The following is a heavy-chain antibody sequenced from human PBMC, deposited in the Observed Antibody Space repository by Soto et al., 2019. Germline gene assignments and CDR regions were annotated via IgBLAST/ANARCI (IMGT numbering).Heavy chain of an antibody. CDR1: GFTFTNAW. CDR3: TTEIHVYRYLDY. D-gene: IGHD3-10*02. V-gene: IGHV3-15*05. Sequence: EVQLVESGGGLLRPGGSLRLSCTTSGFTFTNAWLSWVRQAPGKGLEWASHIKTTTEGGTTDYAAPVKGRFTISRDDSLNTFYQQMNSLKSEDTAVYYFTTEIHVYRYLDYWGQVTLVTVSS. CDR2: IKTTTEGGTT. J-gene: IGHJ4*02.